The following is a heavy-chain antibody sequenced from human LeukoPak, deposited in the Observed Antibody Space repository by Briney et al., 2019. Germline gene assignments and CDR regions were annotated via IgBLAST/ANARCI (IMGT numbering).Heavy chain of an antibody. Sequence: PGGSLRLSCAACGFTFSSYWMHWVRQAPGKGLVWVSRIKGDGNSIRYADSVKGRFTISRDNAKNTLYLQMNSLRAEDTAVYYCVRVWHYSDYWGQGTLVTVSS. D-gene: IGHD2-21*01. V-gene: IGHV3-74*01. CDR2: IKGDGNSI. CDR3: VRVWHYSDY. CDR1: GFTFSSYW. J-gene: IGHJ4*02.